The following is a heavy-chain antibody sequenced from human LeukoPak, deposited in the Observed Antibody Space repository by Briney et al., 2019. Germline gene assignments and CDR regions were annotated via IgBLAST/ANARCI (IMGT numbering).Heavy chain of an antibody. V-gene: IGHV3-53*01. CDR2: IYIGGST. CDR3: AREVPLDSSGFSY. CDR1: GFTVSSNY. J-gene: IGHJ4*02. D-gene: IGHD3-22*01. Sequence: GGSLRLSCAASGFTVSSNYMSWGRQAPGKGLEWVSVIYIGGSTYYADSVKGRFTISRDNSTNKLHLQMNSLRAEDTAVYYCAREVPLDSSGFSYWGEGTLVTVSS.